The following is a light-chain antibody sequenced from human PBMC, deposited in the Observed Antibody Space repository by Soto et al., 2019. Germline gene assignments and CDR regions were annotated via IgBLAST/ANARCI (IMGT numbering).Light chain of an antibody. CDR1: QSVSTY. CDR3: QQSYRAQWT. J-gene: IGKJ1*01. CDR2: AAS. V-gene: IGKV1-39*01. Sequence: IRMTQSPSSLSASTGDRVTITCRASQSVSTYLNWYQQKPGEAPKLLIYAASSLQSGVPSRFNGSGFGTDFTFAISRLQPEDLATYYCQQSYRAQWTFGRGSKVDIK.